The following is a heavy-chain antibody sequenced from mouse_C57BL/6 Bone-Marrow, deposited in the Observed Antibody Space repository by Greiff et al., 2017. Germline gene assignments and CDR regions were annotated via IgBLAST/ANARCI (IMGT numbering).Heavy chain of an antibody. Sequence: QVQLKESGAELVKPGASVKMSCKASGYTLTSYWITWVKQRPGQGLEWIGDIYPGSGSTNYNEKFKSKATLTVDTSSSTAYMQLSSLTSEDSAVYYCARPYYSNYWYFDVWGTGTTVTVSS. CDR3: ARPYYSNYWYFDV. CDR2: IYPGSGST. J-gene: IGHJ1*03. D-gene: IGHD2-5*01. CDR1: GYTLTSYW. V-gene: IGHV1-55*01.